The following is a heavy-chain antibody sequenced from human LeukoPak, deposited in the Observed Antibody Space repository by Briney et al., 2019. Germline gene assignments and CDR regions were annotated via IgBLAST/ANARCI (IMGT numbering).Heavy chain of an antibody. J-gene: IGHJ4*02. CDR3: ARDLGYCSSTSCYGGIFDY. D-gene: IGHD2-2*01. Sequence: ASVTVSFKASGYTFTSYGISWVRQAPGQGLEWMGWISAYNGNTNYAQKLQGRGTMTTDTSTGTAYMELKSLRSDDTAVYNCARDLGYCSSTSCYGGIFDYWGQGTLVTVSS. CDR1: GYTFTSYG. CDR2: ISAYNGNT. V-gene: IGHV1-18*01.